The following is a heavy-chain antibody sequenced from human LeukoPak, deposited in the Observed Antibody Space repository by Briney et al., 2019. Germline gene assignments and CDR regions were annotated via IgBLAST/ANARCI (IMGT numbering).Heavy chain of an antibody. D-gene: IGHD3-22*01. CDR3: ARVFITMIVVVITTLDY. V-gene: IGHV3-13*03. Sequence: GGSLRLSCAACGFTFSSYDMHWVRQATGKGLEWVSAIGTAGDTYYPGSVKGQFTISRENAKNSLYLQMNSLRAGDTAVYYCARVFITMIVVVITTLDYWGQGTLVTVSS. J-gene: IGHJ4*02. CDR1: GFTFSSYD. CDR2: IGTAGDT.